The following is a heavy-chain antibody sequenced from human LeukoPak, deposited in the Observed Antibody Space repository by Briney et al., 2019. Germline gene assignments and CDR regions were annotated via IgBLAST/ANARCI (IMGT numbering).Heavy chain of an antibody. CDR1: GFTFSSYS. Sequence: GGSLRLSCAASGFTFSSYSMNWVRQAPGKGLEWVSSISSSSSYIYYADSVKGRFTISRDNAKNSQYLQMNSLRAEDTAVYYCARDLEYSYGNFDYWGQGTLVTVSS. CDR3: ARDLEYSYGNFDY. CDR2: ISSSSSYI. V-gene: IGHV3-21*01. J-gene: IGHJ4*02. D-gene: IGHD5-18*01.